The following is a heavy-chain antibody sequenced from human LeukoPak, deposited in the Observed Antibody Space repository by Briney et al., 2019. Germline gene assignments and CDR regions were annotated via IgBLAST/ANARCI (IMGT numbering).Heavy chain of an antibody. CDR1: GYTFTGYY. J-gene: IGHJ5*02. CDR2: INPNSGGT. Sequence: ASVKVSCKASGYTFTGYYMHWVRQAPGQGLEWMGWINPNSGGTNYAQKFQGRVTMTRDTSVSTAYMELNRLRSDDTGVYYCARDTTMIIYWFDPWGQGTLVTVSS. D-gene: IGHD5-18*01. CDR3: ARDTTMIIYWFDP. V-gene: IGHV1-2*02.